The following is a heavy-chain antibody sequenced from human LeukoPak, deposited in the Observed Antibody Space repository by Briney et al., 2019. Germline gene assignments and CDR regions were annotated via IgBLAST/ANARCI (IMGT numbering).Heavy chain of an antibody. CDR1: GFTVSSNY. Sequence: GGSLRLSCAASGFTVSSNYMSWVRQAPGKWLEWVSVIYSGGSTYYADSVKGRFTISRDNSKNTLYLQMNSLRAEDTAVYYCARDQPDYGGTGIDYWGQGTLVTVSS. CDR3: ARDQPDYGGTGIDY. J-gene: IGHJ4*02. V-gene: IGHV3-53*01. D-gene: IGHD4-23*01. CDR2: IYSGGST.